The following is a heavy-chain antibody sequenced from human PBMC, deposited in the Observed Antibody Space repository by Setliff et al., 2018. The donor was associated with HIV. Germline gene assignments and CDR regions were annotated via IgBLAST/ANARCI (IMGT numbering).Heavy chain of an antibody. Sequence: GGSLRLSCAASGFTLSNTYMAWVRQAPGKRPEWVSTLYGSGDTYHADSVKGRFTLSRDTSKNTMFLQMNSLRHEDTAIYYCARDRGTQHYSFDYWGQGTLVTVSS. CDR2: LYGSGDT. D-gene: IGHD1-26*01. CDR3: ARDRGTQHYSFDY. V-gene: IGHV3-66*03. J-gene: IGHJ4*02. CDR1: GFTLSNTY.